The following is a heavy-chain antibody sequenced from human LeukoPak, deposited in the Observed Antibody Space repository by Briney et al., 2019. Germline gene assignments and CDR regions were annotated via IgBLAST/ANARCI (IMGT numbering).Heavy chain of an antibody. CDR2: IYYSGST. CDR1: GGSISSYY. V-gene: IGHV4-59*01. D-gene: IGHD6-19*01. Sequence: SETLSLTCTVSGGSISSYYWSWIRQPPGKGLEWIGYIYYSGSTNYNPSLKSRVTISVDTSKNQFSLELSSVTAADTAVYYCARVTHSSGWYYFDYWGQGTLVTVSS. CDR3: ARVTHSSGWYYFDY. J-gene: IGHJ4*02.